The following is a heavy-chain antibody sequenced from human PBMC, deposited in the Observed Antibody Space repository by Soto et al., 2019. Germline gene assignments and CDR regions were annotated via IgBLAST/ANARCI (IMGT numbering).Heavy chain of an antibody. J-gene: IGHJ4*02. V-gene: IGHV3-30*03. CDR3: AEGGPQWLGTPDFNY. D-gene: IGHD6-19*01. CDR2: VSHDGRNT. CDR1: GFTFSDYA. Sequence: VQLVESGGGVVQPGRSLRLSCAASGFTFSDYAMHWVRQAPGKGLEWVAVVSHDGRNTHYADSVKGRFTISRDSSKNTVSLGMTSLRAGATAVYYWAEGGPQWLGTPDFNYWGQGGLVTVSS.